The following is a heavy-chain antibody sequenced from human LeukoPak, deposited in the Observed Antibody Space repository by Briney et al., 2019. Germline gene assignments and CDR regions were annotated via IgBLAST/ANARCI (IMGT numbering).Heavy chain of an antibody. Sequence: GRSLRLSCAASGFIFSNYAMHWVRQAPGKGLEWVAVISFDGTNKYYADSVKGRFTISRDNSKNTLYLQMNSLRAEDTAVYYCARGVGYSSGWYLGHFDYWGQGTLVTVSS. D-gene: IGHD6-19*01. J-gene: IGHJ4*02. CDR2: ISFDGTNK. V-gene: IGHV3-30-3*01. CDR3: ARGVGYSSGWYLGHFDY. CDR1: GFIFSNYA.